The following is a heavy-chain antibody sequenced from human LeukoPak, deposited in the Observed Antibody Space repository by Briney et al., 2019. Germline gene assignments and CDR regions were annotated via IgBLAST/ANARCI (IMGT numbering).Heavy chain of an antibody. CDR2: ISAYNGNT. CDR1: GYTFTSYG. V-gene: IGHV1-18*01. CDR3: ARDDVVVVPAAMREFYYYYGMDV. J-gene: IGHJ6*02. Sequence: ASVKVSYKASGYTFTSYGISWVRQAPGQGLEWMGWISAYNGNTNYAQKLQGRVTMTTDTSTSTAYMELRSLRSDDTAVYYCARDDVVVVPAAMREFYYYYGMDVWGQGTTVTVSS. D-gene: IGHD2-2*01.